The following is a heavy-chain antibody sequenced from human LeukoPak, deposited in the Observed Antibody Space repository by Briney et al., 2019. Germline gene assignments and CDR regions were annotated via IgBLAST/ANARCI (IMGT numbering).Heavy chain of an antibody. CDR1: GYTFTSYA. J-gene: IGHJ4*02. Sequence: ASVKVSCKASGYTFTSYAMNWVRQAPGQGLEWMGWINTNTGNPTYAQGFTGRFVFSLDTSVSTAYLQISSLKAEDTAVYYRARELAYYYDSSGYYSRPELDYWGQGTLVTVSS. D-gene: IGHD3-22*01. CDR3: ARELAYYYDSSGYYSRPELDY. CDR2: INTNTGNP. V-gene: IGHV7-4-1*02.